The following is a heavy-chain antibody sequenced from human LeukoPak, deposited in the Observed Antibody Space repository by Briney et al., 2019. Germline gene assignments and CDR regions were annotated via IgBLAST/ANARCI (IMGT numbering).Heavy chain of an antibody. CDR2: VIPMFATA. J-gene: IGHJ4*02. D-gene: IGHD4-17*01. CDR1: GGTFSSYA. CDR3: ARGLHGDYGYFDY. V-gene: IGHV1-69*13. Sequence: SVKVSCKHSGGTFSSYAISWVRQDPGQGLEWMGGVIPMFATANYAPKFQDRVTITADESTSTAYMELRSLRSEDTAVYHCARGLHGDYGYFDYWGQGTLVTVSS.